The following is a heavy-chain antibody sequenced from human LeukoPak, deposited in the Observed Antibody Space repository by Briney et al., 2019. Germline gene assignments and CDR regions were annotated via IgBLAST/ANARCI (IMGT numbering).Heavy chain of an antibody. J-gene: IGHJ4*02. CDR2: IYTTGST. D-gene: IGHD1-26*01. Sequence: SETLSLTCSVSGVSIANTLYYWTWLRQPAGKGLEWIGRIYTTGSTDYNPSLKSRVTISLDTARNQFSLKVSSVTAADTAVYYCARRQGGHDYWGQGTLVTVSS. V-gene: IGHV4-61*02. CDR3: ARRQGGHDY. CDR1: GVSIANTLYY.